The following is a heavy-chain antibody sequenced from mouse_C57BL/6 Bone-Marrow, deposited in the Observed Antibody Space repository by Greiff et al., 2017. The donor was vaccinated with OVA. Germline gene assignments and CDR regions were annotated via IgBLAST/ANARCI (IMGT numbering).Heavy chain of an antibody. V-gene: IGHV1-81*01. CDR1: GYTFTSYG. Sequence: QVQLKESGAELVRPGASVKLSCKASGYTFTSYGISWVKQRTGQGLEWIGDIYPRSGNTYYNEKFKGKATLTADKSSSTAYMQLSSLTSEDSAVYFCARLWLYYCSSFDYWGQGTTLTVSS. J-gene: IGHJ2*01. CDR2: IYPRSGNT. D-gene: IGHD1-1*01. CDR3: ARLWLYYCSSFDY.